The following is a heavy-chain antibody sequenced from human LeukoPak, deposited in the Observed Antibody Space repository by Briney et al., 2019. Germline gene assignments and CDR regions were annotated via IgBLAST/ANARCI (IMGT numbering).Heavy chain of an antibody. CDR3: ARRPVSYSSSWYLSN. Sequence: ASVKVSCKASGYTFTGYYMHWVRQAPGQGLEWMGWINPNSGGTNYAQKFQGRVTMTRDTSISTAYMELSRLRSDDTAVYYCARRPVSYSSSWYLSNWGQGTLVTVSS. J-gene: IGHJ4*02. CDR2: INPNSGGT. D-gene: IGHD6-13*01. CDR1: GYTFTGYY. V-gene: IGHV1-2*02.